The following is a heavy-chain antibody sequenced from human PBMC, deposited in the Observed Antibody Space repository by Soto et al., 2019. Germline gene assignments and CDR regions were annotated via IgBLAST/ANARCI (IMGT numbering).Heavy chain of an antibody. CDR2: IYYSRST. CDR1: GGSISSSSYY. D-gene: IGHD1-26*01. J-gene: IGHJ6*02. V-gene: IGHV4-39*01. CDR3: ARQGVGSYYNYYYGMDV. Sequence: PSETMSLTCTVAGGSISSSSYYWGRIRQPPGKGLEWIGSIYYSRSTYYNPSLKSRVTISVDTSKNQFSLKLSSVTAADTAVYYCARQGVGSYYNYYYGMDVWGQGTTVTVSS.